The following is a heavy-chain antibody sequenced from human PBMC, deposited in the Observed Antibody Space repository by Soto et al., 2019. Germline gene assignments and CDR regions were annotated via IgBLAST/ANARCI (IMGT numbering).Heavy chain of an antibody. CDR2: IIPIFGTA. Sequence: QVQLVQSGAEVKNPGSSVKVSCKASGGTFSSYAISWVRQAPGQGLEWMGGIIPIFGTANYAQKFQGRVTITADESTSTAYMELSSLRSEDTAVYYCARGFYDSSGTIYYGMDVWGQGTTVTVSS. CDR3: ARGFYDSSGTIYYGMDV. D-gene: IGHD3-22*01. V-gene: IGHV1-69*01. J-gene: IGHJ6*02. CDR1: GGTFSSYA.